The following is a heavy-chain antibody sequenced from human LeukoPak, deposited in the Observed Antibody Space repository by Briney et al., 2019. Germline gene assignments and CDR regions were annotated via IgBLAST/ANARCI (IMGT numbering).Heavy chain of an antibody. CDR1: DGSISSYY. D-gene: IGHD5-18*01. CDR2: IYYSGST. V-gene: IGHV4-59*01. Sequence: MPSETLSLTCSVSDGSISSYYWSWIRQPPGKGLEWIGYIYYSGSTNYNPSLKSRVTISLDTSRNQFSLKLNSVTAADTAMYYCARAEYSSGSLIHDCWGQGTLVTVSS. J-gene: IGHJ4*02. CDR3: ARAEYSSGSLIHDC.